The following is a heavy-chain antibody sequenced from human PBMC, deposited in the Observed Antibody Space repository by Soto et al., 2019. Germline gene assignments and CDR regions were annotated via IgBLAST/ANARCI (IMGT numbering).Heavy chain of an antibody. CDR2: IYSSGST. J-gene: IGHJ4*02. Sequence: SETLSLTCTVSGGSISGYYGRWIRQPPGKGLQWIGYIYSSGSTNYNPSLKSRVTISVDTSKNQFSLNLSSVTAADTAVYYCARQRRDFDYWGQGSLVTVSS. CDR3: ARQRRDFDY. CDR1: GGSISGYY. V-gene: IGHV4-59*08.